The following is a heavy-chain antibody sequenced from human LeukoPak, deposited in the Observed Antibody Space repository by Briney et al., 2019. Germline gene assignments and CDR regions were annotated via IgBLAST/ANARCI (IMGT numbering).Heavy chain of an antibody. CDR1: GYTFTSYG. Sequence: ASVKVSCKASGYTFTSYGISWVRQAPGQGLEWMGWISAYNGNTNYAQKLQGRVTMTTDTSTSTAYMELRSLRSDDTAVYYCARVYYDSSDYYYVYYYYYMDVWGKGTTVTVSS. CDR2: ISAYNGNT. J-gene: IGHJ6*03. CDR3: ARVYYDSSDYYYVYYYYYMDV. D-gene: IGHD3-22*01. V-gene: IGHV1-18*01.